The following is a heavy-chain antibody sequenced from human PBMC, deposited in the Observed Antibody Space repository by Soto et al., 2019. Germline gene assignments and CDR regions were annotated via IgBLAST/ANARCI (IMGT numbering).Heavy chain of an antibody. Sequence: GASVKVSCKASGYTFTSYDINWVRQATGQGLGWMGWMNPNSGNTGYAQKFQGRVTMTRNTSISTAYMELSSLRSEDTAVYYCARGASGYELYYYYYYMDVWGKGTTVTVSS. J-gene: IGHJ6*03. CDR1: GYTFTSYD. CDR2: MNPNSGNT. V-gene: IGHV1-8*01. CDR3: ARGASGYELYYYYYYMDV. D-gene: IGHD5-12*01.